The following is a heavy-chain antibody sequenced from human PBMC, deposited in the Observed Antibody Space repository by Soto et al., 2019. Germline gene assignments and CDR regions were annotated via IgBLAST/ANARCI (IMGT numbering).Heavy chain of an antibody. V-gene: IGHV1-69*02. CDR3: ARGSIAVAGPDY. D-gene: IGHD6-19*01. CDR2: IIPILGIA. CDR1: GGTFSSYT. J-gene: IGHJ4*02. Sequence: QVQLVQSGAEVKKPGSSVKVSCKASGGTFSSYTISWVRQAPGQGLEWMGRIIPILGIANYAQKFQGRVTITAVKSTSTAYMELSSLRSEDTAVYYCARGSIAVAGPDYWGQGTLVTVSS.